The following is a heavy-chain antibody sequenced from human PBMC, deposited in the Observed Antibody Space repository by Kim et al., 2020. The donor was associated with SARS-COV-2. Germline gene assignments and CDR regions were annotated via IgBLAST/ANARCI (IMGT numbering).Heavy chain of an antibody. Sequence: GGSLRLSCAASGFAFSNDWMSWVRQAPGKGLEWVGRIKSKTDRGTTDYAAPVKGRFTISRDDSKNTLYLQMNSLKTEDTAVYYCITDKNDWGSYSGYWGQGTQVTVSS. D-gene: IGHD3-16*01. CDR2: IKSKTDRGTT. CDR1: GFAFSNDW. J-gene: IGHJ4*02. V-gene: IGHV3-15*01. CDR3: ITDKNDWGSYSGY.